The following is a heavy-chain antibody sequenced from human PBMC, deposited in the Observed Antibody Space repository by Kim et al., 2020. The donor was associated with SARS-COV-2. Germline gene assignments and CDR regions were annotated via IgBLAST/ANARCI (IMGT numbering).Heavy chain of an antibody. CDR2: IKTDTGNT. Sequence: ASVKVSCKASGYTFTTYIITWVRQAPGQGPEWMGWIKTDTGNTNYALKFQGRVTMTTDTPTSTAYMELRSLRDDDTAVYYCARGGYGANSPIDYWGQGIL. J-gene: IGHJ4*02. CDR1: GYTFTTYI. V-gene: IGHV1-18*01. CDR3: ARGGYGANSPIDY. D-gene: IGHD4-17*01.